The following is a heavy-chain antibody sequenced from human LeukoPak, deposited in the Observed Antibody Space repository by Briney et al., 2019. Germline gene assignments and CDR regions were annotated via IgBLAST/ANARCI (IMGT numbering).Heavy chain of an antibody. CDR3: AREGECSSTSCLFDY. CDR2: INAGNGNT. CDR1: GYTFTSYA. V-gene: IGHV1-3*01. Sequence: GASVKVSCKASGYTFTSYAMHWVRQAPGQRLEWMGWINAGNGNTKYSQKLQGRVTITRDTSASTAYMELSSLRSEDTAVYYCAREGECSSTSCLFDYWGQGTLVTVSS. J-gene: IGHJ4*02. D-gene: IGHD2-2*01.